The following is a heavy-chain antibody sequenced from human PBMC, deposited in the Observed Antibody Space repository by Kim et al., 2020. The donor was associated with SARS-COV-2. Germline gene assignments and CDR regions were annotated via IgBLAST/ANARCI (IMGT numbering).Heavy chain of an antibody. J-gene: IGHJ6*03. V-gene: IGHV1-3*01. CDR1: GYTFTSYA. CDR2: INAGNGNT. Sequence: ASVKVSCKASGYTFTSYAMHWVRQAPGQRLEWMGWINAGNGNTKYSQKFQGRVTITRDTSASTAYMELSSLRSEDTAVYYCARDSYYDIFRYYYYYMDVWVRGTAVTVSS. D-gene: IGHD3-9*01. CDR3: ARDSYYDIFRYYYYYMDV.